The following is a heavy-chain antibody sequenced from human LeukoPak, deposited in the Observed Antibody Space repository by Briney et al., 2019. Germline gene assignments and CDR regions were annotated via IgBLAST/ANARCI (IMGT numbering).Heavy chain of an antibody. D-gene: IGHD4-23*01. CDR2: IYSGGST. CDR1: GFTVSSNY. V-gene: IGHV3-66*01. CDR3: ARDIWSYGGNSGLDY. Sequence: GGSLRLSCAASGFTVSSNYMSWVRQAPGKGLEWVSVIYSGGSTYYADSVKGRFTISRDNSKNTLYLQMNSLRAEDTAVYYCARDIWSYGGNSGLDYWGPGTLVTVSS. J-gene: IGHJ4*02.